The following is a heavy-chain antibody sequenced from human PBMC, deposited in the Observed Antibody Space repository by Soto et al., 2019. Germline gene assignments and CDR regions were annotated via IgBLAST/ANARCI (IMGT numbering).Heavy chain of an antibody. V-gene: IGHV3-23*01. D-gene: IGHD3-3*01. CDR2: ISGSGGST. CDR3: AKSGRPRRGNLLRFLEWLLWEHAFDI. CDR1: GFTFSSYA. J-gene: IGHJ3*02. Sequence: EVQLLESGGGLVQPGGSLRLSCAASGFTFSSYAMSWVRQAPGKGLEWVSAISGSGGSTYYADSVKGRFTISRDNSKNRLYLQMNSLRAEDTAVYYCAKSGRPRRGNLLRFLEWLLWEHAFDIWGQGTMVTVSS.